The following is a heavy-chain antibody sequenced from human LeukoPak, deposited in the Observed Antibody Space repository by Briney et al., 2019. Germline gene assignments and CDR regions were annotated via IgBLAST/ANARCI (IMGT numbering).Heavy chain of an antibody. D-gene: IGHD2/OR15-2a*01. V-gene: IGHV4-31*03. J-gene: IGHJ4*02. CDR1: GGSISSGGYY. CDR3: ARVGGSMDPFDY. Sequence: SETLSLTCTVSGGSISSGGYYWSWIRQHPGKGLEWIGYIYYSGSTYYNPSLKSRVTISIDTSKNLFSLNLRSVTAADTAVYYCARVGGSMDPFDYWGQGTLVTVSS. CDR2: IYYSGST.